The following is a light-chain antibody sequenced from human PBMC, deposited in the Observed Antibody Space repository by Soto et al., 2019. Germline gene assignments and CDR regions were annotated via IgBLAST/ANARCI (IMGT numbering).Light chain of an antibody. V-gene: IGKV1-5*03. J-gene: IGKJ1*01. CDR1: QTISSC. Sequence: DIQMTQSPSTLSGSLGDRVTITCRASQTISSCLDWYQQKPGKAPKLLIYKASTLKSGVPSRFSGSGSGTEFTLTISSLQPDDFATYYCQHYNSYSEAFGQGTRLDIK. CDR3: QHYNSYSEA. CDR2: KAS.